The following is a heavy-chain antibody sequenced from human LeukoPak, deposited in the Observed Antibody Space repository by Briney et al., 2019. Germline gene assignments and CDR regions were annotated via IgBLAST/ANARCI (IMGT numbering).Heavy chain of an antibody. CDR1: GFTFSIYT. CDR3: ARDNWGSGSLDV. Sequence: GGSLRLSCAASGFTFSIYTINWVRQPPGKGLEWVSSISSTSGYTYYADSVRGRFTISRDNAGTALYLQMNSLRAEDTAVYYCARDNWGSGSLDVWGKGTTVTVSS. CDR2: ISSTSGYT. J-gene: IGHJ6*04. D-gene: IGHD3-22*01. V-gene: IGHV3-21*01.